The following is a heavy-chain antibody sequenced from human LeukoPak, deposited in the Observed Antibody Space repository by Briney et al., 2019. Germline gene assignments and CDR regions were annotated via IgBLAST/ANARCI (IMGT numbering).Heavy chain of an antibody. CDR1: GFTFSSYS. V-gene: IGHV3-21*01. D-gene: IGHD2-2*02. CDR3: ARDQCSSTSCYTNWFDP. CDR2: ISSSSSYI. J-gene: IGHJ5*02. Sequence: GGSLRLSCAASGFTFSSYSMNWVRQAPGKGLEWVSSISSSSSYIYYADSVKGRFTISRDNAKNSLYLQMNGLRAEDTAVYYCARDQCSSTSCYTNWFDPWGQGTLVTVSS.